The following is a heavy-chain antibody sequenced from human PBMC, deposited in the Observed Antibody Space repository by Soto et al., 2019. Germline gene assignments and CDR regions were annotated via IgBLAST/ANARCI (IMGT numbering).Heavy chain of an antibody. J-gene: IGHJ4*02. CDR1: GYTFTSYG. D-gene: IGHD2-15*01. CDR3: ARDNCSGGSCYSTRRAFDY. Sequence: ASVKVSCKASGYTFTSYGISWVRQAPGQGLERMGWISAYNGNTNYAQKLQGRVTMTTDTSTSTAYMELRSLRSDDTAVYYCARDNCSGGSCYSTRRAFDYWGQGTLVTVSS. CDR2: ISAYNGNT. V-gene: IGHV1-18*01.